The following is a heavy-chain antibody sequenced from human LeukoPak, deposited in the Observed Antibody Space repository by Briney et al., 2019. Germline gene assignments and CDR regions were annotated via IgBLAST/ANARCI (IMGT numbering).Heavy chain of an antibody. CDR3: ARWYRWLPIGGHYYYYYMDV. CDR1: GFTFSSYG. Sequence: GGSLRLSCAASGFTFSSYGMSWVRQAPGKGLEWVSAISGSGGSTYYADSVKGRFTISRDNAKNTLYLQMNSLRAEDTAVYYCARWYRWLPIGGHYYYYYMDVWGKGTTVTISS. V-gene: IGHV3-23*01. J-gene: IGHJ6*03. D-gene: IGHD5-24*01. CDR2: ISGSGGST.